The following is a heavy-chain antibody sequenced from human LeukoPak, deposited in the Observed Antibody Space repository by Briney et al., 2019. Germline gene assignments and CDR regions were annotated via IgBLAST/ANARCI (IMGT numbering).Heavy chain of an antibody. CDR1: GFTFSSYA. D-gene: IGHD3-16*02. V-gene: IGHV3-23*01. CDR3: ARVGYDYVWGSYRLLDY. Sequence: GGSLRLSCAASGFTFSSYAMSWVRQAPGKGLEWVSAISGSGGSTYYADSVKGRFTISRDNSKNTLYLQMNSLRAEDTAVYYCARVGYDYVWGSYRLLDYWGQGTLVTVSS. J-gene: IGHJ4*02. CDR2: ISGSGGST.